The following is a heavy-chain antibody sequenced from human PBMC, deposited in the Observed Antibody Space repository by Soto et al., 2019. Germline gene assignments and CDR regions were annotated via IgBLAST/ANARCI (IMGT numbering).Heavy chain of an antibody. CDR3: ARDEGSGDYYYGMDV. J-gene: IGHJ6*02. Sequence: QVQLVESGGGVVQPGRSLRLSCAASGFTFSSYAMHWVRQAPGKGLEWVAVISYDGSNKYYADSVKGRFTISRDNSKNTLYLLMNSQRAEDTAVYYCARDEGSGDYYYGMDVWGQGTTVTVSS. D-gene: IGHD1-26*01. V-gene: IGHV3-30-3*01. CDR2: ISYDGSNK. CDR1: GFTFSSYA.